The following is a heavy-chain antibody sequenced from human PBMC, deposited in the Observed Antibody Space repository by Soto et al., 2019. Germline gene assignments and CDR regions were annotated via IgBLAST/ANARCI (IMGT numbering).Heavy chain of an antibody. CDR1: SGTFTRSA. Sequence: GASVNVSCKVFSGTFTRSAISWVRQAPGQGLEWMGGIIPIFGTPNYAQNFQGRVTISADGSTNTAYMELSSLRSEDTAVYYCAGGFWRGFRGHYYGMDVCGQGTTGTGS. V-gene: IGHV1-69*13. D-gene: IGHD3-3*01. J-gene: IGHJ6*02. CDR3: AGGFWRGFRGHYYGMDV. CDR2: IIPIFGTP.